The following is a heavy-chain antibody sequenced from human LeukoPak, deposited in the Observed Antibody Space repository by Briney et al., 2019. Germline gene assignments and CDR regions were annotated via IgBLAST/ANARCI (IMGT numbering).Heavy chain of an antibody. CDR2: MNPNSGNT. D-gene: IGHD6-19*01. CDR3: ARYSSGWPIPEYYFDY. CDR1: GYTFTSYD. Sequence: ASVKVSCKASGYTFTSYDINWVRQATGQGLEWMGWMNPNSGNTGYAQKFQGRVTMTRNTSISTAYMELSSLRSEDTAVYYCARYSSGWPIPEYYFDYWGQGTLDTVSS. V-gene: IGHV1-8*01. J-gene: IGHJ4*02.